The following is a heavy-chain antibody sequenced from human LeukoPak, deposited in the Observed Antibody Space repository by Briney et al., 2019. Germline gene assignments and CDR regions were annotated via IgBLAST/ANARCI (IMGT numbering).Heavy chain of an antibody. Sequence: SSETLSLTCTVSGGSISSSSYYWGWIRQPPGKGLEWIGSIFYSGSTFYNPSLKSRVTISVDTSKNQFSLRLSSVTAADTAVYYCTRRTVTTIIDYWGQGTLVTASS. CDR2: IFYSGST. CDR3: TRRTVTTIIDY. CDR1: GGSISSSSYY. V-gene: IGHV4-39*01. J-gene: IGHJ4*02. D-gene: IGHD4-11*01.